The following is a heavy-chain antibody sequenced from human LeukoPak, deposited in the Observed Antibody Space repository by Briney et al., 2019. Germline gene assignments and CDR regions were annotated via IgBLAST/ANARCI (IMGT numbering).Heavy chain of an antibody. CDR2: INPSGGST. CDR1: GYTFTSYY. V-gene: IGHV1-46*01. D-gene: IGHD4-17*01. CDR3: ARDMLPMTTVTTPGDY. Sequence: WASVKVSCKASGYTFTSYYMHWVRQAPGQGLEWMGIINPSGGSTSYAQKFQGRVTMTRDMSTSTVYMELSSLRSDDTAVYYCARDMLPMTTVTTPGDYWGQGTLVTVSS. J-gene: IGHJ4*02.